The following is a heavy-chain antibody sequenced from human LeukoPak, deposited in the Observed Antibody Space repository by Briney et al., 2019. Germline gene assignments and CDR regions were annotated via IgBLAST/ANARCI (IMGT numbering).Heavy chain of an antibody. CDR2: INPSGGST. J-gene: IGHJ4*02. CDR1: GYTLTNYY. D-gene: IGHD5-24*01. V-gene: IGHV1-46*03. Sequence: EASVKVSCKASGYTLTNYYMHWVRQAPAQGLEWMGIINPSGGSTSYAQKFQGRVTMTRDTSRSTVYMYLSSLRSEDTAVYFCASGYNRDYWGQGTLVTVSS. CDR3: ASGYNRDY.